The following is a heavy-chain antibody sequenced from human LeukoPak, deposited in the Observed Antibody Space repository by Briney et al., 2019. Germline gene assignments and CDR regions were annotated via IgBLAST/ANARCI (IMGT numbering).Heavy chain of an antibody. D-gene: IGHD2-8*01. J-gene: IGHJ4*02. Sequence: GESLKISCKSSGYSFTSYWIAWVRPMPGKGLEWMGIIYPGDSNTRYSPSFQGQVIISADKSISTAYLQWSSLKASDTAMYYCARRYCTNGVCYSYFDYWGQGTLVTVSS. V-gene: IGHV5-51*01. CDR3: ARRYCTNGVCYSYFDY. CDR2: IYPGDSNT. CDR1: GYSFTSYW.